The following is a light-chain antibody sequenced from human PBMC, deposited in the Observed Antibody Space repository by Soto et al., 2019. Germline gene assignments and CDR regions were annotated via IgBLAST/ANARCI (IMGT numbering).Light chain of an antibody. CDR3: GSFTVTSTRV. J-gene: IGLJ3*02. Sequence: QSVLTQPASVSASPGQSITISCTGISSDVGGYNYVSWYQQHPGRAPKLIIYDVSVRPSGISDRFSGSKSGNTASLTISGLQAEDAADYYCGSFTVTSTRVFGGGTKVTVL. CDR2: DVS. CDR1: SSDVGGYNY. V-gene: IGLV2-14*03.